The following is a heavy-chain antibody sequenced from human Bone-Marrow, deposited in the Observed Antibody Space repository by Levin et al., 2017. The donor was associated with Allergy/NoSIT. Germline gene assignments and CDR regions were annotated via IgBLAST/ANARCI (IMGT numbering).Heavy chain of an antibody. CDR3: VRSDAAVLDY. D-gene: IGHD6-13*01. V-gene: IGHV3-74*01. CDR2: SNSDGTIT. CDR1: GFTFSQYW. Sequence: GGSLRLSCEGSGFTFSQYWVHWVRQPPGKGLVWISRSNSDGTITTFADSVKGRFTISRDNAKNTVYLQMTSLRDEDTAVYYCVRSDAAVLDYWGQGTQVTVS. J-gene: IGHJ4*02.